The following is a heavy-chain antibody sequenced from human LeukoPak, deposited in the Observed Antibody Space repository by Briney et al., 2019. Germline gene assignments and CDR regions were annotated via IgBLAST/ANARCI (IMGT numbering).Heavy chain of an antibody. J-gene: IGHJ3*02. Sequence: ASVKVSCKASGYTFTGYYMHWVRQAPGQGLEWMGWINPNSGGTNYAQKFQGWVTMTRDTSISTAYMELSRLRSDDTAVYYCASRSTLAAANYDAFDIWGQGTMVTVSS. CDR1: GYTFTGYY. CDR2: INPNSGGT. V-gene: IGHV1-2*04. CDR3: ASRSTLAAANYDAFDI. D-gene: IGHD6-13*01.